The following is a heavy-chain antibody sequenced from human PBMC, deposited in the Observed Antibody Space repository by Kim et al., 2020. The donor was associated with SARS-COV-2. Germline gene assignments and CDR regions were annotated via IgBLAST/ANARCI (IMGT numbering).Heavy chain of an antibody. J-gene: IGHJ4*02. V-gene: IGHV1-3*01. CDR3: ARERFGGSFDY. CDR2: INAGSGNT. CDR1: GFTFSDYA. D-gene: IGHD3-10*01. Sequence: ASVKVSCKASGFTFSDYAMYWVRQAPGQRLEWMGWINAGSGNTRYSQKFQCRVTITWDTSASTAYMDLTSLRFEDTAVYYCARERFGGSFDYWGQGTLVT.